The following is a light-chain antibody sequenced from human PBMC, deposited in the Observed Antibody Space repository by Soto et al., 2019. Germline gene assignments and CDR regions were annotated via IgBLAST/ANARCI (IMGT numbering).Light chain of an antibody. J-gene: IGKJ1*01. Sequence: EIVFTQSPGTLSLSPGERATLCCRACQSVSSTFLAWYQQKPGQAPRLLIFGVSNRATGIPDRFSGSGSGTDFTLTINRLEPEDFAVYYCQQYGSSPPTFGQGTK. V-gene: IGKV3-20*01. CDR2: GVS. CDR1: QSVSSTF. CDR3: QQYGSSPPT.